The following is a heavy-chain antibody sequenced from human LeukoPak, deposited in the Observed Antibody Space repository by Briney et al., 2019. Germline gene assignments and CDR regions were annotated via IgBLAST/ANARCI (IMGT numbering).Heavy chain of an antibody. CDR1: GYTFTGYY. CDR2: INPNSGGT. V-gene: IGHV1-2*06. J-gene: IGHJ4*02. D-gene: IGHD1-26*01. CDR3: AREGVGATMRFSVDY. Sequence: GASVKVSCKASGYTFTGYYMHWVRQAPGQGLEWMGRINPNSGGTNYAQKFQGRVTMTRDTSISTAYMELSRLRSDDTAVYYCAREGVGATMRFSVDYWGQGTLVTVSS.